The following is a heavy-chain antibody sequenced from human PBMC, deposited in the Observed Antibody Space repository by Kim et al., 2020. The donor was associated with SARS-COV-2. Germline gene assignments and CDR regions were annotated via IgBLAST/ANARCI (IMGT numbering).Heavy chain of an antibody. CDR3: ARDGYWTEMATILYYYYGMDV. CDR2: ISSSSSYI. D-gene: IGHD5-12*01. Sequence: GGSLRLSCAASGFTFSSYSMNWVRQAPGKGLEWVSSISSSSSYIYYADSVKGRFTISRDNAKNSLYLQMNSLRAEDTAVYYCARDGYWTEMATILYYYYGMDVWGQGTTVTVSS. V-gene: IGHV3-21*01. J-gene: IGHJ6*02. CDR1: GFTFSSYS.